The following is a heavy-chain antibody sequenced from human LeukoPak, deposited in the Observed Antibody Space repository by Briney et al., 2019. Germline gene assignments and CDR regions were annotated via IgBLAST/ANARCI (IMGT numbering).Heavy chain of an antibody. J-gene: IGHJ1*01. Sequence: GGFLRLSCAASGFTFSNYWMSWVRQAPGKGLEWVANIRTDGSEKYYVDSVKGRFTISRDNAKNSLYLQMNSLRAEDTAVYYCATYSSSNAREFQYWGQGTLVTVSS. CDR3: ATYSSSNAREFQY. CDR1: GFTFSNYW. V-gene: IGHV3-7*01. D-gene: IGHD2-2*01. CDR2: IRTDGSEK.